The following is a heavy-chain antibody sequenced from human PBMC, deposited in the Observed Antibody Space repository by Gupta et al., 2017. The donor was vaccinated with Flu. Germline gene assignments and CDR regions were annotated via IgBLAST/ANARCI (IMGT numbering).Heavy chain of an antibody. CDR2: IDHSGST. V-gene: IGHV4-34*01. Sequence: FSTYYWSWIRQSPGKGLEWIGEIDHSGSTNYNSSLESRVTISVDTSKNQFSLQLNSVTAADTAVYYCGRGVIAAAGAVVFDYYVDVWGKGTTVTVSS. J-gene: IGHJ6*03. CDR1: FSTYY. CDR3: GRGVIAAAGAVVFDYYVDV. D-gene: IGHD6-13*01.